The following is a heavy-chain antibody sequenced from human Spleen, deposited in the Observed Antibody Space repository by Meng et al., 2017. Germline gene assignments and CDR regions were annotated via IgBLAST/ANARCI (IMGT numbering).Heavy chain of an antibody. CDR1: GDSISSSGAYY. V-gene: IGHV4-31*03. CDR2: IYYSGST. Sequence: QVQLQESGPGLVRPSQTLSLTCTVSGDSISSSGAYYWSWIRQHPEKGLQWIGYIYYSGSTYYSPSLRSRVTISVDRSKNQFSLKLSSVTAADTAVYYCAREDYGGNSPYGFDIWGQGTMVTVSS. D-gene: IGHD4-23*01. J-gene: IGHJ3*02. CDR3: AREDYGGNSPYGFDI.